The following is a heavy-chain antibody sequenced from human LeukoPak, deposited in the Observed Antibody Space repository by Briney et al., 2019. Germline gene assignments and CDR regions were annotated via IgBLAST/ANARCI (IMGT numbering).Heavy chain of an antibody. J-gene: IGHJ6*02. CDR1: GYTLTSYY. CDR3: ARAGPYCSGGSCHSRDPYYYYYGMDV. V-gene: IGHV1-46*01. D-gene: IGHD2-15*01. CDR2: INPSGGST. Sequence: ASVKVSCKASGYTLTSYYMHWVRQAPGQGLEWMGIINPSGGSTTYAQKFQGRVTMTRDTSTSTVYMELSSLRSEDTAMYYCARAGPYCSGGSCHSRDPYYYYYGMDVWGQGTTVTVSS.